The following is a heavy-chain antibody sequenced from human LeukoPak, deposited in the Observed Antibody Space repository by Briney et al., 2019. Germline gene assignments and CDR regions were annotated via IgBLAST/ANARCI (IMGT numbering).Heavy chain of an antibody. CDR2: ISWNSGTI. Sequence: GGSLRLSCAASGFIFDNYAMHWVRQAPGKGLEWASGISWNSGTIGYADSVKGRFTISRDNAKNSLYLQMNSLRAEDTALYYCANLAPYCSGGNCPYWGQGTLVSVSS. J-gene: IGHJ4*02. V-gene: IGHV3-9*01. CDR1: GFIFDNYA. D-gene: IGHD2-15*01. CDR3: ANLAPYCSGGNCPY.